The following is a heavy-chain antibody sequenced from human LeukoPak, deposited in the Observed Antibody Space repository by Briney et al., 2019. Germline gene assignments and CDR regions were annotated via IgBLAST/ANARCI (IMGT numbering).Heavy chain of an antibody. CDR2: ISASGGST. CDR3: ARAGAPQDAFDI. CDR1: GFTFSSSA. V-gene: IGHV3-23*01. J-gene: IGHJ3*02. D-gene: IGHD1-26*01. Sequence: GGSLRLSCAASGFTFSSSAMSWVRQVPGKGLEWVSGISASGGSTYYADSVKGRFTISRDNSKNTLYLQMNSLRAEDTAVYYCARAGAPQDAFDIWGQGTMVTVSS.